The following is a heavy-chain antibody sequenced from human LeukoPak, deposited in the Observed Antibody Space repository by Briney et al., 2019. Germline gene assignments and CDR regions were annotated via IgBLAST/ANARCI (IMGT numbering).Heavy chain of an antibody. V-gene: IGHV1-18*01. CDR2: LSTKNGNM. J-gene: IGHJ4*02. Sequence: ASVKVSCKASGYTFTSYDITWVRQARGQGLEWMGWLSTKNGNMNYAQNFQGRVTMTTDTSTSTAYMELRSLKYDDTAVYYCARDQPVTYSSGVAGDHWGQGTLVTVSS. CDR1: GYTFTSYD. D-gene: IGHD6-19*01. CDR3: ARDQPVTYSSGVAGDH.